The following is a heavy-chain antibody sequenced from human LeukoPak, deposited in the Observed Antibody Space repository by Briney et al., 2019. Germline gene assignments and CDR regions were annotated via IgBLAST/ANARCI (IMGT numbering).Heavy chain of an antibody. D-gene: IGHD3-10*01. Sequence: SETLSLTCAVYGGSFSGYYWSWIRQPPGKGLEWIGEINHSGSTNYNPSLKSRVTISVDTSKNQFSLKLSSVTAADTAVYYCARPFGELLYRRFDYWGQGTLVTVSS. V-gene: IGHV4-34*01. CDR3: ARPFGELLYRRFDY. J-gene: IGHJ4*02. CDR2: INHSGST. CDR1: GGSFSGYY.